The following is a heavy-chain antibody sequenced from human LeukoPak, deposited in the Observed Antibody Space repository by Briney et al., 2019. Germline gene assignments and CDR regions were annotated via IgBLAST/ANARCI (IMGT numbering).Heavy chain of an antibody. CDR1: GFTFSRYG. CDR3: ARDPYSYGYCDY. Sequence: PGGSLRLSCAASGFTFSRYGMHWVRQAPGKGLEWVAVIWYDGSNKYYADSVKGRFTISRDNSKNTLYLQMNSLRAEDTAVYYSARDPYSYGYCDYWGQGTLVTVSS. CDR2: IWYDGSNK. J-gene: IGHJ4*02. D-gene: IGHD5-18*01. V-gene: IGHV3-33*01.